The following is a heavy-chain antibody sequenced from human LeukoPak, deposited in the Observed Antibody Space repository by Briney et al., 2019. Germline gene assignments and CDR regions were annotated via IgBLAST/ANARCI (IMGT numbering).Heavy chain of an antibody. CDR3: ARIYCSSTSCYYFDY. Sequence: SQTLSLTCTVSGGSISSGSYYWSWIRQPAGTGLEWIGRIYTSGSTNYNPSLKSRVTISVDTSKNQFSLKLSSVTAADTAVYYCARIYCSSTSCYYFDYWGQGTLVTVSS. J-gene: IGHJ4*02. V-gene: IGHV4-61*02. CDR2: IYTSGST. D-gene: IGHD2-2*01. CDR1: GGSISSGSYY.